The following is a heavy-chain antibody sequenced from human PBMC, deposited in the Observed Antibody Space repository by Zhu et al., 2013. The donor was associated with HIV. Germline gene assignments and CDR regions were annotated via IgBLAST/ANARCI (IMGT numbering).Heavy chain of an antibody. CDR2: IIPIFGTP. J-gene: IGHJ4*02. CDR3: ATRKYVDHVGVFDF. CDR1: GGTFSNYG. Sequence: QVQLVQSGAEVKKPGSSVKVSCKASGGTFSNYGINWVRQAPGQGLEWMGGIIPIFGTPNNAQKFQGRVTITADESTSTAYMELSGLRSEDTAVYYCATRKYVDHVGVFDFWGQGTLVAVSS. D-gene: IGHD3-10*01. V-gene: IGHV1-69*01.